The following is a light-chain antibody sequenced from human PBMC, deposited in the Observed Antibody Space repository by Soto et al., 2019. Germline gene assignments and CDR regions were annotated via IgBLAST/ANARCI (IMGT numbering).Light chain of an antibody. CDR3: QQYNNLPPDRT. CDR2: GAS. Sequence: EIVMTQSPATLSVSPGERATLSCRASQSVGSNLAWYQQKPGQAPRLLIYGASTMATGIPARFSGSGSGTEFTLTISSLQSEDFAIYFCQQYNNLPPDRTFGQGTKVEIK. V-gene: IGKV3-15*01. CDR1: QSVGSN. J-gene: IGKJ1*01.